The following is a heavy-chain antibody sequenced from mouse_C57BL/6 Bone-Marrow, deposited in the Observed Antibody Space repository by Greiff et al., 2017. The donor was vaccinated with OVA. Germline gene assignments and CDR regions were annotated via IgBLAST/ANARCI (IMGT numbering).Heavy chain of an antibody. V-gene: IGHV1-59*01. J-gene: IGHJ3*01. CDR1: GYTFTSYW. D-gene: IGHD2-4*01. CDR3: APIYYDYTWFAY. CDR2: IDPSDSYT. Sequence: VKLQQPGAELVRPGTSVKLSCKASGYTFTSYWMHWVKQRPGQGLEWIGVIDPSDSYTNYNQKFKGKATLTVDTSSSTAYMQLSSLTSEDSAVYYCAPIYYDYTWFAYWGQGTLVTVSA.